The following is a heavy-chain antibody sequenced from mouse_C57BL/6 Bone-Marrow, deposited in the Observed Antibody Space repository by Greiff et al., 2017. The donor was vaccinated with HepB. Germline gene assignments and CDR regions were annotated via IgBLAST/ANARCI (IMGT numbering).Heavy chain of an antibody. CDR2: ISSGGSYT. Sequence: EVQLVESGGDLVKPGGSLKLSCAASGFTFSSYGMSWVRQTPDKRLEWVATISSGGSYTYYPDSVKGRFTISSDNAKNTLYLPMSSLKSEDTAMYYCARHPSYYYGTSFDYWGQGTTLTVSS. J-gene: IGHJ2*01. CDR1: GFTFSSYG. D-gene: IGHD1-1*01. V-gene: IGHV5-6*01. CDR3: ARHPSYYYGTSFDY.